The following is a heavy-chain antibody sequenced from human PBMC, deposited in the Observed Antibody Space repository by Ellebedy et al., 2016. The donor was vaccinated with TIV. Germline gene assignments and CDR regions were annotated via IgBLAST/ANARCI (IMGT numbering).Heavy chain of an antibody. J-gene: IGHJ4*02. CDR3: ARDGSEWSRDY. CDR1: GFTFSSYS. CDR2: ISSSSSTI. V-gene: IGHV3-48*01. D-gene: IGHD3-3*01. Sequence: GGSLRLXCAASGFTFSSYSMNWVRQAPGKGLEWVSYISSSSSTIYYADSVKGRFTISRDNAKNSLYLQMNSLRVEDTAVYYCARDGSEWSRDYWGQGTLVTVSS.